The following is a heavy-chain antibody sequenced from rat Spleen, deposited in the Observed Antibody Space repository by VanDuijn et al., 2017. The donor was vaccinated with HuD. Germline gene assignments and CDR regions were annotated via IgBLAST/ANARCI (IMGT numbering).Heavy chain of an antibody. J-gene: IGHJ3*01. CDR2: INSAGST. Sequence: EVQLQESGPGLVKPSQSLSLTCSVTGHSIDSSYRWNWIRKFPGNKLEWMGYINSAGSTVYNPSLKSRISITRDTSKNQFFLQVNSVSSEDTATYYCATSEGVHYYLPFAYWGQGTLVTVSS. D-gene: IGHD1-1*01. CDR1: GHSIDSSYR. V-gene: IGHV3-3*01. CDR3: ATSEGVHYYLPFAY.